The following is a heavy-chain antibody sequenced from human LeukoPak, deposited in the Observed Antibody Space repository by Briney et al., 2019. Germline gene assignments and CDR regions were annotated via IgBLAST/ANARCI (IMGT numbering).Heavy chain of an antibody. Sequence: ASVKVSCRASGYTFTGYYMHWVQQAPGQGLEWMGWINPNSGGTNYAQNFQGRVTMSRDTSISTAYMELSRLRSDDTAVYYCARAVGYGSGTYRQYYFDYWGQGTLVTVSS. D-gene: IGHD3-10*01. J-gene: IGHJ4*02. CDR1: GYTFTGYY. CDR2: INPNSGGT. V-gene: IGHV1-2*02. CDR3: ARAVGYGSGTYRQYYFDY.